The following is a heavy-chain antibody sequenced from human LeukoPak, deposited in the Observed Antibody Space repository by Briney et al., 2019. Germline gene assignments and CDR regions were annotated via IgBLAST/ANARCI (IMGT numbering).Heavy chain of an antibody. Sequence: SSVKVSCKASGYTFTSYYMHWVRQAPGQGLEWMGIINPSGGSTSYAQKFQGRVTITRDMSTSTVYMELRSLRCEDTAVYYCARGLAVAGRDAFDIWGQGTMVTVSS. D-gene: IGHD6-19*01. V-gene: IGHV1-46*01. J-gene: IGHJ3*02. CDR2: INPSGGST. CDR3: ARGLAVAGRDAFDI. CDR1: GYTFTSYY.